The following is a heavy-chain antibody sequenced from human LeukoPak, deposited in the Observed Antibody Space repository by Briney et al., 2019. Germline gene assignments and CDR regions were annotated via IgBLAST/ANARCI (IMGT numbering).Heavy chain of an antibody. J-gene: IGHJ6*02. CDR1: GGTFSSYA. Sequence: SVKVSCKASGGTFSSYAISWVRQAPGQGLEWMGRIIPILGIANYAQKFQGRVTITADKSTSTAYMELSSLRSEDTAVYYCAKNRNIEPAGTIYGMDVWAKGPRSPSP. D-gene: IGHD6-13*01. V-gene: IGHV1-69*04. CDR3: AKNRNIEPAGTIYGMDV. CDR2: IIPILGIA.